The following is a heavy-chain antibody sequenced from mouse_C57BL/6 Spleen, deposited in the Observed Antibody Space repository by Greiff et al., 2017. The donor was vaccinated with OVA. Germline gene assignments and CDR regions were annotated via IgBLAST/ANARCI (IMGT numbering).Heavy chain of an antibody. CDR2: INPNNGGT. Sequence: VQLQQSGPELVKPGASVKISCKASGYTFTDYYMNWVKQSHGKSLEWIGDINPNNGGTSYNQKFKGKATLTVDKSSSTAYMELRSLTSEDSAVYYCARVRAYWGQGTLVTVSA. D-gene: IGHD3-2*02. V-gene: IGHV1-26*01. CDR3: ARVRAY. CDR1: GYTFTDYY. J-gene: IGHJ3*01.